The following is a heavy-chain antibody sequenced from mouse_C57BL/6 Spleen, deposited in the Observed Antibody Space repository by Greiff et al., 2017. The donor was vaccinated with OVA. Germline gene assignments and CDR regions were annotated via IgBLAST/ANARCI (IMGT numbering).Heavy chain of an antibody. V-gene: IGHV1-64*01. J-gene: IGHJ2*01. CDR2: IHPNSGST. Sequence: QVQLQQSGAELVKPGASVQLSCKASGYTFTSYWMHWVKQRPGQGLAWIGMIHPNSGSTNYNEKFKSNASLTVDKYSSTADMQLSSLTSEDSAVYYCARAANCPDDWGQGTTLTVSS. CDR3: ARAANCPDD. CDR1: GYTFTSYW. D-gene: IGHD4-1*01.